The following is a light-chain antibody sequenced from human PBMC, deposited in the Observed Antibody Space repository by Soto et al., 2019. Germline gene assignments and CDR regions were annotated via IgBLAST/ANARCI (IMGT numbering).Light chain of an antibody. Sequence: EIVMTQSPATLSVSPGERAPLSCRASQSVIRNLAWYQQKPDQAPRGLIYGASTRSTGIQARFSGSGSGTEFTLTISGLQSEDFAVYYCQQYNKWPYTFGQGTKLEIK. CDR1: QSVIRN. CDR2: GAS. J-gene: IGKJ2*01. CDR3: QQYNKWPYT. V-gene: IGKV3-15*01.